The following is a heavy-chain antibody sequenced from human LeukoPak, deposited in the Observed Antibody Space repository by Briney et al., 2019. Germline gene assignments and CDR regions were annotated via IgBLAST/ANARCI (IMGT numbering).Heavy chain of an antibody. Sequence: GSLRLSCAASGFTFTSYTMNWVRQAPGKGLEWVSSISSSSSDIYYADSVKGRFTISRDNSKNTLYLQMNSLRAEDTAVYYCAKGVLGMTTSWFDPWGQGTLVTVSS. D-gene: IGHD4-11*01. J-gene: IGHJ5*02. CDR2: ISSSSSDI. CDR1: GFTFTSYT. CDR3: AKGVLGMTTSWFDP. V-gene: IGHV3-21*04.